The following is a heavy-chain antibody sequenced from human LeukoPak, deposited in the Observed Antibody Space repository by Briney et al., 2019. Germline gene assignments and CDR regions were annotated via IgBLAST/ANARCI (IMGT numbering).Heavy chain of an antibody. CDR3: ARREAVAASFYYYYYMDV. V-gene: IGHV1-8*01. Sequence: ASVKVSCKASGYTFTSYDINWVRQATGQGLEWMGWMNPNSGNTGYAQKLQGRVTMTRNTSISTAYMELSSLRSEDTAVYYCARREAVAASFYYYYYMDVWGKGTTVTISS. CDR1: GYTFTSYD. D-gene: IGHD6-19*01. CDR2: MNPNSGNT. J-gene: IGHJ6*03.